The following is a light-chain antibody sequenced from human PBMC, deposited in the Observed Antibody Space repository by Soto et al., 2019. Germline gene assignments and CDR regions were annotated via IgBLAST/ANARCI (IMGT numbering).Light chain of an antibody. CDR3: QQYNSYPIT. J-gene: IGKJ5*01. Sequence: DIQMTQSPSSLSASVGDRVTITCRASQGISSWLAWYQQKPEKAPKSLIYAAYSLQSGVQSRFSGSGSGTDFTLTISSLQPEDSATYYCQQYNSYPITFGQGTRLEIK. CDR1: QGISSW. V-gene: IGKV1D-16*01. CDR2: AAY.